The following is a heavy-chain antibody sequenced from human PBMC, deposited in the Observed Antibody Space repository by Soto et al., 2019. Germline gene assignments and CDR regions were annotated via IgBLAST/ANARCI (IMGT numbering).Heavy chain of an antibody. CDR1: GDSFNDYY. CDR2: INPNGGVT. J-gene: IGHJ6*03. V-gene: IGHV1-2*04. D-gene: IGHD5-12*01. CDR3: ARESGGATATLDYYYFYMDV. Sequence: QVQLVQSGAGVRKPGASVTVSCRSSGDSFNDYYIHWVRQAPGQGFEWMGWINPNGGVTKYAQKFQGWVSMTRDTSIRTVYMQLSRLRSDDTAVYYCARESGGATATLDYYYFYMDVWGTGTTVTVSS.